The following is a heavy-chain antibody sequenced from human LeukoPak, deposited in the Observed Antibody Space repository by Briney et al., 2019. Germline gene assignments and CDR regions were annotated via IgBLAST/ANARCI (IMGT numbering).Heavy chain of an antibody. CDR1: GGTFSSYA. CDR3: ARDNIVATIPFDY. D-gene: IGHD5-12*01. CDR2: IIPIFGTA. J-gene: IGHJ4*02. Sequence: SVKVSCKASGGTFSSYAISWVRQAPGQGLEWMGRIIPIFGTANYAQKLQGRVTITTDESTSTAYMELSSLRSEDTAVYYCARDNIVATIPFDYWGQGTLVTVSS. V-gene: IGHV1-69*05.